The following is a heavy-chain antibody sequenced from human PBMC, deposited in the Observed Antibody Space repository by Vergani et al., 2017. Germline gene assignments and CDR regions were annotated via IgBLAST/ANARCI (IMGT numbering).Heavy chain of an antibody. J-gene: IGHJ4*02. D-gene: IGHD2-21*01. CDR2: IYHSGST. CDR3: ARLAILSAGGFDY. V-gene: IGHV4-39*07. CDR1: GGSISSSSHY. Sequence: QLQLQESGPGLVKPSETLSLTCAVHGGSISSSSHYWGWIRQPPGKGLEWIGSIYHSGSTYYNPSLKSRVTISVDTSKNQFSLKLSSVTAEDTAVYYCARLAILSAGGFDYWGQGTLVTVSS.